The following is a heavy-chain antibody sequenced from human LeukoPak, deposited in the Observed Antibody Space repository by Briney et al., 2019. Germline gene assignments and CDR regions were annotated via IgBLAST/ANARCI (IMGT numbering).Heavy chain of an antibody. V-gene: IGHV4-39*07. D-gene: IGHD3-16*01. CDR2: IYYSGST. Sequence: SETLSLTCTVSGFSISSSSYYWGWIRQPPGKGLEWIVSIYYSGSTYYNPSLKSLVTISVDTSKNQFSLKLSSVTAADTAVYYCARETSQKGAHYMDVWGKGTTVTISS. CDR3: ARETSQKGAHYMDV. CDR1: GFSISSSSYY. J-gene: IGHJ6*03.